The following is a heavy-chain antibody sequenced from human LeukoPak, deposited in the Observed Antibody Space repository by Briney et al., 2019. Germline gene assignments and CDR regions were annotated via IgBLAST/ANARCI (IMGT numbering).Heavy chain of an antibody. CDR3: ARATPSRNPYYYYGMDV. Sequence: GASVKVSCKASGYTFTGYYMHWVRQAPGQGLEWMGWINPNSGGTNYAQKFQGRVTMTRDTSISTAYMELSRLRSDDTAVYYCARATPSRNPYYYYGMDVWGQGTTVTVSS. CDR2: INPNSGGT. CDR1: GYTFTGYY. V-gene: IGHV1-2*02. D-gene: IGHD1-14*01. J-gene: IGHJ6*02.